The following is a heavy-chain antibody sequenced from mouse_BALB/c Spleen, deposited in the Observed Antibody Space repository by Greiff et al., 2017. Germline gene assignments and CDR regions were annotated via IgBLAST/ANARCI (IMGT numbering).Heavy chain of an antibody. CDR1: GFTFTSYW. Sequence: VQLQQSGAELARPGASVKLSCTASGFTFTSYWMQWVKQRPGQGLEWIGAIYPGDGDTSYTQKFKGKATLTADKSSSTAYMQLSSLASEDSAVYYCARGAAARAMDYWGQGTSVTVSA. V-gene: IGHV1-87*01. CDR2: IYPGDGDT. CDR3: ARGAAARAMDY. J-gene: IGHJ4*01.